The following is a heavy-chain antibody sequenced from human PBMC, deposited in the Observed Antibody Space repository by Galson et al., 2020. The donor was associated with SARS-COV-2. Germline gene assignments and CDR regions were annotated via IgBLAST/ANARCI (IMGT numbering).Heavy chain of an antibody. D-gene: IGHD3-10*01. CDR1: GDSIDGYY. J-gene: IGHJ4*02. Sequence: SETLSLTCTVSGDSIDGYYWSWIRQTAGKGLEWLGHIHYSGTTNYNPSLKSRVVMSLDTSQNEVSLKLTSVTAADTAVYYCARDYSLVWFEDFWVGYFDYWGQGSQVTVSS. CDR2: IHYSGTT. V-gene: IGHV4-4*07. CDR3: ARDYSLVWFEDFWVGYFDY.